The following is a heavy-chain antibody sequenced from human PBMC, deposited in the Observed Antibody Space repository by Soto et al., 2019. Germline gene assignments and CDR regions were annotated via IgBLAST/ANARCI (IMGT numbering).Heavy chain of an antibody. CDR2: INHSGST. Sequence: SETLSLTCAVYGGSFSGYYWSWIRQPPGKGLEWIGEINHSGSTNYNPSLKSRVTISVDTSKNQFSLKLGSVTAADTAVYYCARGKQERVVITLAAFDIWGQGTMVTVSS. D-gene: IGHD3-22*01. J-gene: IGHJ3*02. CDR1: GGSFSGYY. CDR3: ARGKQERVVITLAAFDI. V-gene: IGHV4-34*01.